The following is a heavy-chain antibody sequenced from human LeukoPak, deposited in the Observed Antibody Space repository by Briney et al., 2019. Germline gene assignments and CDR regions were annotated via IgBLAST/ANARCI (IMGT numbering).Heavy chain of an antibody. Sequence: PSETLSLTCAVYGGSFSGYYWSWIRQPPGKGLEWIGEINHSGSTNYNPSLKSRVTISVDTSKNQFSLKLSSVTAADTAVYYCARHSARITMIVVVITGAFDIWGQGTMVTVSS. CDR2: INHSGST. V-gene: IGHV4-34*01. D-gene: IGHD3-22*01. CDR3: ARHSARITMIVVVITGAFDI. J-gene: IGHJ3*02. CDR1: GGSFSGYY.